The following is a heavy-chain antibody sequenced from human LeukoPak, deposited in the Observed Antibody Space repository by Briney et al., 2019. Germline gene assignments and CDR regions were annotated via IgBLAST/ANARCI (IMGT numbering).Heavy chain of an antibody. D-gene: IGHD1-26*01. Sequence: GGSLRLSCAASGFTVSSNYMTWVRQAPEKGLEWVSSISASGVMTYYADSVKGRFTVSRDNSKNSLYLQMSSLTAADTAVYYCAKDRSIGTYYTFDHWGQGTLVTVSS. V-gene: IGHV3-23*01. J-gene: IGHJ4*02. CDR3: AKDRSIGTYYTFDH. CDR1: GFTVSSNY. CDR2: ISASGVMT.